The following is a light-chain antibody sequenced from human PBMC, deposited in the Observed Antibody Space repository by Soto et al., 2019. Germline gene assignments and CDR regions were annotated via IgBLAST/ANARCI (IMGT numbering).Light chain of an antibody. Sequence: QLVLTQPPSASGTPGQRVTISCSGSRPSIGSNHVYWYQQLPGMAPKLLIYTNNQRPSGVPDRFSASKSGTSASLAISGLRSEDEADYYCAAWHDRLSGVIFGGGTKLTVL. CDR1: RPSIGSNH. CDR3: AAWHDRLSGVI. J-gene: IGLJ2*01. CDR2: TNN. V-gene: IGLV1-47*02.